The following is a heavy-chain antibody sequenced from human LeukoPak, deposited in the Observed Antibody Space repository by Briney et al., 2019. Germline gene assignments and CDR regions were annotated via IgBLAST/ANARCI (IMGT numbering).Heavy chain of an antibody. D-gene: IGHD3-10*01. CDR2: ISTTEST. V-gene: IGHV4-61*02. J-gene: IGHJ5*02. Sequence: PSETLSLTCTVSGDSISSDDYYWSWIRQPAGKGLEWIGRISTTESTNYNPSLKSRVTMSVDTSKNHFSLKLSSVTAADTAIYYCARAYFYGSGSGSWFDPWGQGTLVTVSS. CDR1: GDSISSDDYY. CDR3: ARAYFYGSGSGSWFDP.